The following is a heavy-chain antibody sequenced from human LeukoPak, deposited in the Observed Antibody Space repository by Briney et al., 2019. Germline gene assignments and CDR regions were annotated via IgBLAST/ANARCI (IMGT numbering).Heavy chain of an antibody. V-gene: IGHV3-30*04. CDR2: ISYDGSNK. J-gene: IGHJ3*02. CDR1: GYTFSSYA. Sequence: GRSLRLSCAASGYTFSSYAMHWVRQAPGKGLEWVAVISYDGSNKYYADSVKGRFTISRDNSKNTLYLQMNSLRAEDTAVYYCARPRRGYGTHDAFDIWGQGTMVTVS. D-gene: IGHD6-25*01. CDR3: ARPRRGYGTHDAFDI.